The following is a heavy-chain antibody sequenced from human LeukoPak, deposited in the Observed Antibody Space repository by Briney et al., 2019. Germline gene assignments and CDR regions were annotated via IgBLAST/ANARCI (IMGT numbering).Heavy chain of an antibody. D-gene: IGHD6-19*01. V-gene: IGHV1-2*02. CDR3: ARLAAVHG. J-gene: IGHJ1*01. CDR2: IHPNSGGT. Sequence: GASVKVSCKASGYNFTGYYLHWVRQAPGQGLEWMGWIHPNSGGTNYAQKFQGRVTMTRDTSISTAYMELSSLRSDDTAVYYCARLAAVHGWGQGTMVTVSS. CDR1: GYNFTGYY.